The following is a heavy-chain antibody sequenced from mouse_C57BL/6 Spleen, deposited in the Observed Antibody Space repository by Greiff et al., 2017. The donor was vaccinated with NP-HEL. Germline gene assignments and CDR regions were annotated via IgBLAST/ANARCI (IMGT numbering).Heavy chain of an antibody. CDR1: GFTFSSYA. J-gene: IGHJ3*01. D-gene: IGHD1-1*01. CDR3: ARDRTVVAPFAY. V-gene: IGHV5-4*01. CDR2: ISDGGSYT. Sequence: EVMLVESGGGLVKPGGSLQLSCAASGFTFSSYAMSWVRQTPEKRLEWVATISDGGSYTYSPDNVKGRFTISRDNAKNNLYLQMSHLKSEDTAMYYWARDRTVVAPFAYWGQGTLVTVSA.